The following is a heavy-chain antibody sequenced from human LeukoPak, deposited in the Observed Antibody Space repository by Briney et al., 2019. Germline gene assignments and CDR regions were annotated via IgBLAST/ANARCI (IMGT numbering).Heavy chain of an antibody. CDR2: IRYDGSNK. D-gene: IGHD2-15*01. V-gene: IGHV3-30*02. CDR3: ANAVRLCSGLKLGYCSGGSCCNFDY. J-gene: IGHJ4*02. CDR1: GFTFSSYG. Sequence: PGGSLRLSCAASGFTFSSYGMHWVRQAPGKGLEWVAFIRYDGSNKYYADSVKGRFTISRDNSKNTLYLQMNSLRAEDTAVYYCANAVRLCSGLKLGYCSGGSCCNFDYWGQGTQVTVSS.